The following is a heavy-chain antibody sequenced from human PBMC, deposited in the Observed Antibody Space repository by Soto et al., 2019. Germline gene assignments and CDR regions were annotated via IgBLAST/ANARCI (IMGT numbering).Heavy chain of an antibody. D-gene: IGHD3-16*01. V-gene: IGHV1-8*01. CDR2: MNPGSGDT. J-gene: IGHJ5*02. CDR3: ARMATFGSLNWFDP. Sequence: ASVKVSCRASGYIFTNNDVSWVRQATGQGLEWMGWMNPGSGDTGYAQKFQGRVTMTRDISIATAYMELSSLRSDDTAIYYCARMATFGSLNWFDPWGQGTLVTVSS. CDR1: GYIFTNND.